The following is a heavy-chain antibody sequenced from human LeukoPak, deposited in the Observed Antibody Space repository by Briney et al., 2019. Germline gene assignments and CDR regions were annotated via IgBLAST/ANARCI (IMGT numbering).Heavy chain of an antibody. J-gene: IGHJ5*02. CDR1: GASISSGSNY. CDR2: IYSSGST. V-gene: IGHV4-39*07. D-gene: IGHD4-17*01. Sequence: SETLSLTCSVSGASISSGSNYWGWIRQPPGKTLEWIGSIYSSGSTYYNPSLNSRVIIIIDTPKNHFSLTLSSVTAADTAVYYCARDNSGDYSSWFDPWGQGTLVTVSS. CDR3: ARDNSGDYSSWFDP.